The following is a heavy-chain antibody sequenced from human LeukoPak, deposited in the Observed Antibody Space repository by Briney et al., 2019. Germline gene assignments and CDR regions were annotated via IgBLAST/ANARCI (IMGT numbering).Heavy chain of an antibody. V-gene: IGHV4-39*07. D-gene: IGHD3-22*01. CDR2: IYYSGST. CDR3: ARVSLRYYYDSSGYYDY. Sequence: PSETLSLTCTVSGGSISSSSYYWGWIRQPPGKGLEWIGSIYYSGSTYYNPSLKSRVTILVDTSKNQFSLKLSSVTAADTAVYYCARVSLRYYYDSSGYYDYWGQGTLVTVSS. J-gene: IGHJ4*02. CDR1: GGSISSSSYY.